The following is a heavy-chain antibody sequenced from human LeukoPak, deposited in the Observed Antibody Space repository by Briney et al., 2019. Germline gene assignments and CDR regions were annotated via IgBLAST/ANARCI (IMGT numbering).Heavy chain of an antibody. CDR3: ARGDLSTRRFLEWLEASDI. D-gene: IGHD3-3*01. Sequence: PGGSLRLSCAASGFTFSSYSMNWVRQAPGKGLEWVSYISSSSSTIYYADSVKGRFTISRDNAKNSLYLQMNSLRDEDTAVYYCARGDLSTRRFLEWLEASDIWGQGTMVTVSS. J-gene: IGHJ3*02. V-gene: IGHV3-48*02. CDR2: ISSSSSTI. CDR1: GFTFSSYS.